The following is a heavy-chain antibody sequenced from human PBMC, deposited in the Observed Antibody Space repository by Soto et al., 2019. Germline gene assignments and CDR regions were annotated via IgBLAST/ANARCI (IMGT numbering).Heavy chain of an antibody. CDR3: AKTTYGSGSYYFDS. D-gene: IGHD3-10*01. CDR1: GFTFSDHY. V-gene: IGHV3-72*01. J-gene: IGHJ4*02. Sequence: EVQLVESGGGLVQPGGSLRLSCAASGFTFSDHYMDWVRQAPGKGLEWVGRSRNRGNSYTTEYVASVKGRFIISRDASNNLLYLQMNSLETEATAVYYCAKTTYGSGSYYFDSWGQGTLVTVSS. CDR2: SRNRGNSYTT.